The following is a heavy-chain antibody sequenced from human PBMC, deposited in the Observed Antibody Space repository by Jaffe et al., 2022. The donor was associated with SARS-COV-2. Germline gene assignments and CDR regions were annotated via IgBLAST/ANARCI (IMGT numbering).Heavy chain of an antibody. D-gene: IGHD7-27*01. CDR3: ARHDLGPANFDF. Sequence: QLQLQESGPGLVKPSETLSLTCTVSGGSISSSSYYWGWIRQPPGKGLEWIGSIHYSGSTYYNPSLKSRVTISVDTSKNQFSLKLSSVTAADTAVYYCARHDLGPANFDFWGQGTLVTVSS. J-gene: IGHJ4*02. V-gene: IGHV4-39*01. CDR2: IHYSGST. CDR1: GGSISSSSYY.